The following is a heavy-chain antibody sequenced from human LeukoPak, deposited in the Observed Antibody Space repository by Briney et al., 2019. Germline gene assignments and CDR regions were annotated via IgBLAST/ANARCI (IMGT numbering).Heavy chain of an antibody. D-gene: IGHD1-7*01. CDR2: MNGDGSTI. Sequence: GGSLRLSCAGSGFTFSSSWIHWVRQGPGKGLVWVARMNGDGSTINYAGSVRGRFTISRDNAKNTVYLQVSSLRDEDTAIYYCARAGNFRFDYWGQGTLVTVSS. CDR3: ARAGNFRFDY. V-gene: IGHV3-74*01. J-gene: IGHJ4*02. CDR1: GFTFSSSW.